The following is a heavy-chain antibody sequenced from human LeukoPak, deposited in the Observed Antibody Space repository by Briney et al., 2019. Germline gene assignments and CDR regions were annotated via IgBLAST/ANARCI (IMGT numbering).Heavy chain of an antibody. V-gene: IGHV4-38-2*02. D-gene: IGHD1-26*01. CDR3: ARVSWDINYVDF. Sequence: PSETLSLTCTVSGYSIRSGYYWGWIRQPPGKGLEWIGCIFHSGSSYFNSSLKSRLTILPDTSKNQFSLNLTFVTVADTPVCYCARVSWDINYVDFWGRGTLVTVSS. J-gene: IGHJ4*02. CDR1: GYSIRSGYY. CDR2: IFHSGSS.